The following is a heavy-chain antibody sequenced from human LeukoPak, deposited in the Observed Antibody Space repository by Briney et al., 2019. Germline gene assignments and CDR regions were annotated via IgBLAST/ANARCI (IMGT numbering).Heavy chain of an antibody. CDR1: GFTFDDYG. J-gene: IGHJ4*02. D-gene: IGHD4-11*01. CDR3: ARGAHSNADYFDY. Sequence: PGGSLRLSCAASGFTFDDYGMSWVRQVPGKGLEWVSSVNWSGGSTAYADSVKGRFTISRDNAKNSLYLQMNSLRAEDTALYHCARGAHSNADYFDYWGQGTLVTVSS. CDR2: VNWSGGST. V-gene: IGHV3-20*01.